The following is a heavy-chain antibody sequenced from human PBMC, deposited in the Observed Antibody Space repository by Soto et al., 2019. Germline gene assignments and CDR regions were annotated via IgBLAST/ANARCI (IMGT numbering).Heavy chain of an antibody. D-gene: IGHD1-1*01. CDR2: ISYDGDNK. CDR3: ARGTTTSAFSAMDV. V-gene: IGHV3-30-3*01. Sequence: QVQLVESGGGVVQPGRSLRLSCAASGFTFSYHALNWVRQAPGKGLEWVAVISYDGDNKYIAESVKGRCTISRDNSTNTVSLKMNSLRAEDTAMYFCARGTTTSAFSAMDVWGQGTTVTVSS. J-gene: IGHJ6*02. CDR1: GFTFSYHA.